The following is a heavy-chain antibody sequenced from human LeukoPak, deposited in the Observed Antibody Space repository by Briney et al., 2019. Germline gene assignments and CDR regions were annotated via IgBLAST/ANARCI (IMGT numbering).Heavy chain of an antibody. CDR2: IYYSGST. CDR3: ARLGDGYNYYYYYYMDV. V-gene: IGHV4-59*12. CDR1: GGSISSYY. D-gene: IGHD5-24*01. Sequence: SETLSLTCTVSGGSISSYYWSWIRQFPGKGLEWIGYIYYSGSTNYNPSLKSRVTISVDTSKNQFSLKLSSVTAADTAVYYCARLGDGYNYYYYYYMDVWGKGTTVTVSS. J-gene: IGHJ6*03.